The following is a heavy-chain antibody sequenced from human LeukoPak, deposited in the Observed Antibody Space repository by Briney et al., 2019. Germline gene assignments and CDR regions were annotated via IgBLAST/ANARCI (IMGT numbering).Heavy chain of an antibody. V-gene: IGHV3-48*01. D-gene: IGHD2-15*01. Sequence: GGSLRLLCAATGLTFGTYSMNWFREAPGMGLKWGSDIDSGRKNRHYADSVKGRFTISRDDAKNSLYLQMDSLRAEDTGVYCCARASYRSGDSCYSGDATFDIWPQGTMVPVSS. CDR2: IDSGRKNR. J-gene: IGHJ3*02. CDR1: GLTFGTYS. CDR3: ARASYRSGDSCYSGDATFDI.